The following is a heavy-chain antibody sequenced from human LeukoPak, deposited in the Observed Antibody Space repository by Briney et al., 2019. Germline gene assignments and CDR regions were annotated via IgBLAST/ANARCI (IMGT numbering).Heavy chain of an antibody. V-gene: IGHV1-69*13. CDR3: ARSHPRDGYNFDY. CDR2: IIPIFGTA. CDR1: GGTFSSYA. D-gene: IGHD5-24*01. J-gene: IGHJ4*02. Sequence: ASVTVSCKASGGTFSSYAISWVRQAPGQGLEWMGGIIPIFGTANYAQKFQGRVTITADESTSTAYMELSSLRSEDTAVYYCARSHPRDGYNFDYWGQGTLVTVSS.